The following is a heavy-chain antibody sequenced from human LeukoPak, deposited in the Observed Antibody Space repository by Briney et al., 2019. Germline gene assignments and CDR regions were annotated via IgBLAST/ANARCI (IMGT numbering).Heavy chain of an antibody. V-gene: IGHV3-48*03. J-gene: IGHJ4*02. CDR3: ARDPPGYRVRHIDY. CDR2: ISTSGSSI. Sequence: GGSLRLSCAASGFTFSSYEMNWVRQAPGKGLEWVSYISTSGSSIYYADSVKGRLTISRDNAKNSLYLQMNSLRAEDTAVYYCARDPPGYRVRHIDYWGQGTLVTVSS. CDR1: GFTFSSYE. D-gene: IGHD3-10*01.